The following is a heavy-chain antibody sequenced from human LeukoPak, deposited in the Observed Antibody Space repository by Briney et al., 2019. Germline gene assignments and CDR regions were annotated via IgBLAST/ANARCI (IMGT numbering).Heavy chain of an antibody. V-gene: IGHV1-69*04. D-gene: IGHD1-26*01. CDR3: ARGEKPYDY. CDR1: GGTFSSYA. Sequence: SVKVSCKASGGTFSSYAISWVRQAPGQGLEWMGRIIPILGIANYAQKFQGRVTITADKSTSTAYMELRSLRSDDTAVYYCARGEKPYDYWGQGTLVSVSS. J-gene: IGHJ4*02. CDR2: IIPILGIA.